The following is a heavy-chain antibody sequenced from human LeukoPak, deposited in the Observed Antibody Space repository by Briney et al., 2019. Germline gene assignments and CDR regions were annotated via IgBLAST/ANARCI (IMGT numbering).Heavy chain of an antibody. CDR1: GGSISSYY. V-gene: IGHV4-59*08. CDR2: IYYSGST. CDR3: ARRVPGYSSGWTYGMDV. J-gene: IGHJ6*02. D-gene: IGHD6-19*01. Sequence: PSETLSLTCTVPGGSISSYYWSWIRQPPGKGLEWIGYIYYSGSTNYNPSLKSQVTISVDTSKNQFSLKLSSVTAADTAVYYCARRVPGYSSGWTYGMDVWGQGTTVTVSS.